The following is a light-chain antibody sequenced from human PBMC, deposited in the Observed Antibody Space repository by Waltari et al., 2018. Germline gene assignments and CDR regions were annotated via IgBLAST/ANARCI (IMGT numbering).Light chain of an antibody. J-gene: IGLJ1*01. CDR1: SSDIVAYDY. V-gene: IGLV2-8*01. CDR2: EVI. Sequence: QSALTQPPCASGPPGESVPISCTGTSSDIVAYDYVYWSQQHQGKAPKRMIYEVIKPPSGVPDRFSGSKSGNTASLTVSGLQAEDEADYYCCSYACTNNFYVFGTGTKVTVL. CDR3: CSYACTNNFYV.